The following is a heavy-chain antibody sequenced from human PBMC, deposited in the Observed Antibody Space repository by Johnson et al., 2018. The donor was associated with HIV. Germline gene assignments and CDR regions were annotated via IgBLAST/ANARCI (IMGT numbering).Heavy chain of an antibody. D-gene: IGHD3-3*01. CDR2: ISYDGSNK. V-gene: IGHV3-30*03. CDR3: ARGMYYNFWSGYCIRWDAFDI. Sequence: QVQLVESGGGLVQPGGSLRLSCAASGFTFSSYGMHWVRQAPGKGLEWVAVISYDGSNKYYADSVKGRFTISRDNSKNTLYLQMNSLRAEDTAVYYCARGMYYNFWSGYCIRWDAFDIWGQGTMVTVSS. CDR1: GFTFSSYG. J-gene: IGHJ3*02.